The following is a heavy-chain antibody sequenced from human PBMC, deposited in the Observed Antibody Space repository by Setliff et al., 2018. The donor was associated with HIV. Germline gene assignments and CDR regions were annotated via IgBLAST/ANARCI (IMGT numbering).Heavy chain of an antibody. Sequence: PSVKVSCKASGYTFTFYGINWVRQAPGQGLEWMGWINAYNGNTNYAQKLQGRVTITADESTSTAYMELSSLRSEDTAVYYCARGRVAAVWAAWGQGTLVTVSS. CDR3: ARGRVAAVWAA. V-gene: IGHV1-18*01. D-gene: IGHD6-13*01. CDR2: INAYNGNT. J-gene: IGHJ5*02. CDR1: GYTFTFYG.